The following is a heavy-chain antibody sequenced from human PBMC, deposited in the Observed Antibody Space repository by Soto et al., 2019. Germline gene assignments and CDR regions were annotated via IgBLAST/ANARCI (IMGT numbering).Heavy chain of an antibody. CDR2: IYDSGST. V-gene: IGHV4-39*01. Sequence: SETLSLTCTVSGGSISSSSYYWGWIRQPPGKGLEWIGSIYDSGSTYYNPSFRGRVTISVDTSKNQFTLKLSLVTAADTAVYYCARHPTPGYSSGWQIGYDYWGQGTLVTVSS. CDR1: GGSISSSSYY. CDR3: ARHPTPGYSSGWQIGYDY. J-gene: IGHJ4*02. D-gene: IGHD6-19*01.